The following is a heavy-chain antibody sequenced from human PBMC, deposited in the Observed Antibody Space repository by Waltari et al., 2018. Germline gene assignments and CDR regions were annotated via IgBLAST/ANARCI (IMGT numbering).Heavy chain of an antibody. D-gene: IGHD6-19*01. J-gene: IGHJ4*02. Sequence: EVQLVESGGGLVQPGRSLRLSCAASGFTFDDYAMHWVRQAPRKGLEWVSGISWNSGSIGYADSVKGRFTISRDNAKNSLYLQMNSLRAEDTALYYCAKGPYSSGWSDFDYWGQGTLVTVSS. CDR3: AKGPYSSGWSDFDY. CDR2: ISWNSGSI. V-gene: IGHV3-9*01. CDR1: GFTFDDYA.